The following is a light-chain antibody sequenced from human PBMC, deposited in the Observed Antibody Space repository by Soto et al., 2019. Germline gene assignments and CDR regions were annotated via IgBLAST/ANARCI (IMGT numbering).Light chain of an antibody. J-gene: IGLJ3*02. CDR1: SNDVGGYSY. Sequence: QSVLTQPRSVSGSPGQSVTISCTGTSNDVGGYSYVSWYQQDPGKAPKLMIYNVSKRPSGVPDRFSGSKSGNTASLTISGLQAEDEADYYCSSYAGSYTWVFGGGTKLTVL. CDR2: NVS. V-gene: IGLV2-11*01. CDR3: SSYAGSYTWV.